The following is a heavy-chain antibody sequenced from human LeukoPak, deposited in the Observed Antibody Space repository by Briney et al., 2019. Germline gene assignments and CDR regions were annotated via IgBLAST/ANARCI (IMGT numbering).Heavy chain of an antibody. CDR3: TRDLGAAAAQTIDY. Sequence: GRSLRLSCTASGFTFGDYAMSWVRQAPGKGLEWVGFIRSKAYGGTTEYAASVKGRFTISRDDSKSIAYLQMSSLEAEDTAVYYCTRDLGAAAAQTIDYWGRGTLVTVSS. V-gene: IGHV3-49*04. CDR2: IRSKAYGGTT. J-gene: IGHJ4*02. CDR1: GFTFGDYA. D-gene: IGHD6-13*01.